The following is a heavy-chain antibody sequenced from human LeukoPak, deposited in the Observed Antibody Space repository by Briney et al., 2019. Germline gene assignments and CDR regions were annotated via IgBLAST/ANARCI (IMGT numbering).Heavy chain of an antibody. J-gene: IGHJ4*02. Sequence: GGSLRLSCAASGFSISDYYMSWVRQAPGKGLEWISYISSGAGSTIKYADSVKGRFTISRDNAQNSLFLQMNSLRAEDTAVYYCANLATGQQLPNFDYWGQGTLVTVSS. CDR1: GFSISDYY. D-gene: IGHD6-13*01. V-gene: IGHV3-11*04. CDR2: ISSGAGSTI. CDR3: ANLATGQQLPNFDY.